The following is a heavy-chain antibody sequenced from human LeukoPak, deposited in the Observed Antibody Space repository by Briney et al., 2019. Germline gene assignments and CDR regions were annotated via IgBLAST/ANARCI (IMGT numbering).Heavy chain of an antibody. J-gene: IGHJ6*02. CDR3: ARDITNTVVTPRRYYYYGMDV. CDR1: GFTFSSHG. CDR2: IWYDGSNK. Sequence: GGSLRLSCAASGFTFSSHGMHWVRQAPGKGLEWVAVIWYDGSNKYYADSVKGRFTISRDNSKNTLYLQMNSLRAEDTAVYYCARDITNTVVTPRRYYYYGMDVWGQGTTVTVSS. D-gene: IGHD4-23*01. V-gene: IGHV3-33*01.